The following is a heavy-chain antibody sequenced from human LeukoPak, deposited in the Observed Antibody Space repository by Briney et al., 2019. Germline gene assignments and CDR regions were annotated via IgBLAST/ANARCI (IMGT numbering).Heavy chain of an antibody. CDR1: GFTFSSYA. CDR2: ISYDGSNK. V-gene: IGHV3-30-3*01. CDR3: ARDWWMWRSGYDSGTHDAFDI. D-gene: IGHD5-12*01. J-gene: IGHJ3*02. Sequence: GGSLRLSCAASGFTFSSYAMHWVRQAPGKGLEWVAVISYDGSNKYYADSVKGRFTISRDNAKNSLYLQMNSLRAEDTAVYYCARDWWMWRSGYDSGTHDAFDIWGQGTMVTVSS.